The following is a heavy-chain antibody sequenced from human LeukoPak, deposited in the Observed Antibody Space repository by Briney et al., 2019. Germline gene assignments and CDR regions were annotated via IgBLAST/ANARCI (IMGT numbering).Heavy chain of an antibody. CDR1: GFTFSTYS. CDR2: ISSRSTTI. J-gene: IGHJ4*02. CDR3: AREAVAGRGFDY. D-gene: IGHD6-19*01. V-gene: IGHV3-48*01. Sequence: GGSLRLSCAASGFTFSTYSMTWVRQTPGKGLEWVSYISSRSTTIYYADSMRGRFTISRDNAKNALYLQVNNLRVEDTALYYCAREAVAGRGFDYWGQGALVTVSS.